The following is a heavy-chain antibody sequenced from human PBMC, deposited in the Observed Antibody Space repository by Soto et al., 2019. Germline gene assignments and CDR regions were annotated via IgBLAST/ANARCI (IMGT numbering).Heavy chain of an antibody. V-gene: IGHV1-69*02. J-gene: IGHJ6*03. CDR1: GGTFSSYT. CDR2: IIPILGIA. Sequence: QVQLVQSGAEVKKPGSSVKVSCKASGGTFSSYTISWVRQAPGQGLEWMGRIIPILGIANYAQKFQGRVMITADKSTSTAYMELSSLSSEDTAVYYCASGDVVVPAASLLYYYYYYMDVWGKGTTVTVSS. CDR3: ASGDVVVPAASLLYYYYYYMDV. D-gene: IGHD2-2*01.